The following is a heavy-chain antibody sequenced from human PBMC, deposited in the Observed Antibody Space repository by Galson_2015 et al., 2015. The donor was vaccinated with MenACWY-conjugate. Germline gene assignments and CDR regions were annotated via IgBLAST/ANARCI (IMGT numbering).Heavy chain of an antibody. D-gene: IGHD1-1*01. V-gene: IGHV3-74*01. J-gene: IGHJ4*02. CDR2: IKADGSFS. Sequence: SLRLSCAASGFTFNNYWMHWVRQPPGKGLEWISYIKADGSFSNYADSVKGRFTISTDNAKNMVYLQMDGLEDEDTAVYFCGRDNNWSFDSWGQGALVTVSS. CDR1: GFTFNNYW. CDR3: GRDNNWSFDS.